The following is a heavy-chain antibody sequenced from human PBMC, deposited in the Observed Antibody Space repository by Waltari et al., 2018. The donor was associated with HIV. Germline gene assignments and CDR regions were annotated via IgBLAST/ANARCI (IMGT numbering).Heavy chain of an antibody. J-gene: IGHJ4*02. D-gene: IGHD3-10*01. Sequence: QVQLVQTGAEVKKPGASGKVSCKASGYTFTGYYMHWVRQAPGQGLEWMGWINPNSGGTIYAQKFQGRVTLTRDTSISTAYIELSRLQSDDTPMYYCARGVRRAFGEFSDYWGQGTLVIVSS. V-gene: IGHV1-2*02. CDR2: INPNSGGT. CDR3: ARGVRRAFGEFSDY. CDR1: GYTFTGYY.